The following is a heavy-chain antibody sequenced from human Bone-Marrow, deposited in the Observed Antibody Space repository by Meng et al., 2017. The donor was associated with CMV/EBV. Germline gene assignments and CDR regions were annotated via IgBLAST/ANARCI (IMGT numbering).Heavy chain of an antibody. CDR2: IRYDGSNE. CDR3: ARDSGRRYDFWSSPDNPRSDY. V-gene: IGHV3-30*02. D-gene: IGHD3-3*01. CDR1: GFTFSSYG. Sequence: GESLKISCAASGFTFSSYGMHWVRQAPGKGLEWVAFIRYDGSNEYYEDSVKGRITISRDNSKNTLYLQMNSLRAEDTAVYYCARDSGRRYDFWSSPDNPRSDYWGQGTLVTVSS. J-gene: IGHJ4*02.